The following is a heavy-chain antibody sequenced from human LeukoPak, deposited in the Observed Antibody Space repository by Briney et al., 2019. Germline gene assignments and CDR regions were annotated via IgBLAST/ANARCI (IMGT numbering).Heavy chain of an antibody. V-gene: IGHV1-2*02. CDR2: INPNSGGT. J-gene: IGHJ6*03. Sequence: WASVKVSCKASGYTFTGYYMHWVRQAPGQGLEWMGWINPNSGGTNYAQKFQGRVTMTRDTSISTAYMELSRLRSDDTAVYYCARAIRGEGYYYYYMDVWGKGTTVTISS. CDR1: GYTFTGYY. D-gene: IGHD3-10*01. CDR3: ARAIRGEGYYYYYMDV.